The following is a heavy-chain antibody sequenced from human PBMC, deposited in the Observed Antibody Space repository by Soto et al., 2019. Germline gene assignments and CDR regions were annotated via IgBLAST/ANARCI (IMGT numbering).Heavy chain of an antibody. J-gene: IGHJ1*01. Sequence: SVEVSCKDSGYTFTGYYLHWLQQATGQGLDWMGWINPNSGGTNYAQKFQGWVTMTRDTYISTAYMELSRLRSDDTAVYYCASAGSSSASPSGAEYFQHWGQGTLVTVSS. CDR2: INPNSGGT. V-gene: IGHV1-2*04. D-gene: IGHD6-6*01. CDR1: GYTFTGYY. CDR3: ASAGSSSASPSGAEYFQH.